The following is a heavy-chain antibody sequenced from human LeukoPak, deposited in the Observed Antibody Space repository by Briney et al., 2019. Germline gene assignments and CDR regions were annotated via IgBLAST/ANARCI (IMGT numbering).Heavy chain of an antibody. D-gene: IGHD2-15*01. Sequence: GGSLRLSCAASGFTFGSYGMHWVRQAPGMGLEGMAIIWYDGSIKYYVDPVKGRFTISRDNSKNTLYLQMDSLRAEDTAVYYCARDSTRKDCSGGICQYFFDYWGQGTLVTVSS. CDR3: ARDSTRKDCSGGICQYFFDY. V-gene: IGHV3-33*01. CDR1: GFTFGSYG. CDR2: IWYDGSIK. J-gene: IGHJ4*02.